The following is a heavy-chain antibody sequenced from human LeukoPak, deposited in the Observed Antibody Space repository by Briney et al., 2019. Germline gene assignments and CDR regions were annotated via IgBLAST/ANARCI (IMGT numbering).Heavy chain of an antibody. D-gene: IGHD4-23*01. Sequence: PGGSLRLSCAASGSTFDDYTMHWVRQAPGKGLEWVSLISWDGGSTYYADSVKGRFTISRDNSKNSLYLQMNSLRTEDTALYYCAKDHGNSGFDYWGQGTLVTVSS. CDR1: GSTFDDYT. V-gene: IGHV3-43*01. CDR2: ISWDGGST. CDR3: AKDHGNSGFDY. J-gene: IGHJ4*02.